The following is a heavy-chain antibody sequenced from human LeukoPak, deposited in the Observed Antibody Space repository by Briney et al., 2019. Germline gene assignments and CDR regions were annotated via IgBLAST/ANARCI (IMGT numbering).Heavy chain of an antibody. V-gene: IGHV4-39*01. CDR3: ATVAAAGMHFDY. D-gene: IGHD6-13*01. CDR1: GGSISSSSYY. J-gene: IGHJ4*02. Sequence: SETLSLTCIVSGGSISSSSYYWGWIRQPPGKGLEWIGSIYYSGSTYYNPSLKSRVTISVDTSKNQFSLKLSSVTAADTAVYYCATVAAAGMHFDYWGQGTLVTVSS. CDR2: IYYSGST.